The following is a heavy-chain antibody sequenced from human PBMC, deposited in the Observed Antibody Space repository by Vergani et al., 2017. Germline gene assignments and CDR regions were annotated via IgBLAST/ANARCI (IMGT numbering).Heavy chain of an antibody. J-gene: IGHJ4*02. CDR1: GGSISSYY. CDR2: IYYSGST. CDR3: ARGNYYDSSGYK. V-gene: IGHV4-59*12. Sequence: QVQLQESGPGLVKPSETLSLTCTVSGGSISSYYWSWIRQPPGKGLEWIGYIYYSGSTNYNPSLKSRVTISVDTSKNQFSLKLSSVTAADTAVYYCARGNYYDSSGYKWGQGTLVTVSS. D-gene: IGHD3-22*01.